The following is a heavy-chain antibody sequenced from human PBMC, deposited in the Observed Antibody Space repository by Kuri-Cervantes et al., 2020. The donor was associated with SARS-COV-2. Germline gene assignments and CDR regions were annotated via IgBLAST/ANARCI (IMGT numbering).Heavy chain of an antibody. J-gene: IGHJ4*02. CDR3: ARANYDFWSGYYPADY. CDR2: VRGKANNYAT. Sequence: GESLKISCEVSGFLFSASAIHWVRQASGKGLEWVGRVRGKANNYATAYAASVKGRFTISRDDSKNMAYLQMNSLKTEDTAVYYCARANYDFWSGYYPADYWGQGTLVTVSS. V-gene: IGHV3-73*01. D-gene: IGHD3-3*01. CDR1: GFLFSASA.